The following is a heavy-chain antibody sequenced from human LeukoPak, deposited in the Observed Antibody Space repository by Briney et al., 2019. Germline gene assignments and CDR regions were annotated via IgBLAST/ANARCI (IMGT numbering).Heavy chain of an antibody. V-gene: IGHV4-59*08. J-gene: IGHJ4*02. D-gene: IGHD5-18*01. CDR2: ISHSGST. CDR3: ARHGDTAMVTIDY. CDR1: IAAISSYD. Sequence: SETLSLTCTVSIAAISSYDGSWSRQPPGKGLEWIGYISHSGSTNYNPSLKSRVTISVDTSKNQFSLKVSSVTAADTAVYYCARHGDTAMVTIDYWGQGTLVTVSS.